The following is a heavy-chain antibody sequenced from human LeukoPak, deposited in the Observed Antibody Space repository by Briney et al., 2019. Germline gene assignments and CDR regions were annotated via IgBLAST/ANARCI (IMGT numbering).Heavy chain of an antibody. J-gene: IGHJ4*02. CDR3: ARDGGYDSSGYYRGHFDY. CDR2: IWYDGSNK. Sequence: QSGGSLRLSCAASGFTFSSYGMHWVRQAPGKGLEWVAVIWYDGSNKYYADSVKGRFTISRDNSKNTLYLQMDSLRAEDTAVYYCARDGGYDSSGYYRGHFDYWGQGTLVTVSS. V-gene: IGHV3-33*01. D-gene: IGHD3-22*01. CDR1: GFTFSSYG.